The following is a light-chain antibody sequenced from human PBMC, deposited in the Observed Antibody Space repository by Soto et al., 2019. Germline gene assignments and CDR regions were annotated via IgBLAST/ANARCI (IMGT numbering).Light chain of an antibody. CDR2: EVS. CDR1: SSDVGGYNY. Sequence: QSALTQPASVSGSPGQSITISCTGTSSDVGGYNYVSWYQQHPGKAPKLMIYEVSNRPSGVSSRFSGSKSGNTASLTISGLQAEDEADYSCSSYTSSSSLFGTGTKVTVL. V-gene: IGLV2-14*01. CDR3: SSYTSSSSL. J-gene: IGLJ1*01.